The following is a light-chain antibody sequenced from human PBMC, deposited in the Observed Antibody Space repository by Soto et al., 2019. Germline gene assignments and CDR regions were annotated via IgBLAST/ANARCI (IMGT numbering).Light chain of an antibody. J-gene: IGKJ1*01. CDR2: AAS. Sequence: DIQMTQSPSSLSASVGDRVTITCRASQSISSYLNWYQQKPGQAPKLLIYAASSLQSGVPSRFSGSGSGTDFTLAISSLYPEDFVIYYWQQSDSTPWTFGQGSKVEIK. V-gene: IGKV1-39*01. CDR3: QQSDSTPWT. CDR1: QSISSY.